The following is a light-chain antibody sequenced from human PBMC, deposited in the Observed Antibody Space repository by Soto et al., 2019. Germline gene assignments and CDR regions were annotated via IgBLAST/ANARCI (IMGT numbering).Light chain of an antibody. CDR1: SSDVGGYNY. CDR3: CSYAGSYIPYV. Sequence: QSALTQPRSVSGSPGQSVTISCTGTSSDVGGYNYVSWYQQHPGKAPKLMIYDVSTRPSGVPDRFSGSKSGNTASLTISGLQAEDEADYYCCSYAGSYIPYVFGTGTKLTVL. V-gene: IGLV2-11*01. J-gene: IGLJ1*01. CDR2: DVS.